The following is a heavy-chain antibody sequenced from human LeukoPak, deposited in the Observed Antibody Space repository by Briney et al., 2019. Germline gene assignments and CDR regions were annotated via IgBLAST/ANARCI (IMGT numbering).Heavy chain of an antibody. V-gene: IGHV4-59*01. D-gene: IGHD2/OR15-2a*01. CDR1: GGSISSYY. Sequence: SETLSLTCTVSGGSISSYYWSWIRQPPGKGLEWIGYIYYSGSTSYNPSLKSRVTISVGTSKNQFSLKLGSVTAADTAVYYCAGGRSNSRYWGQGTLVTVSS. J-gene: IGHJ4*02. CDR3: AGGRSNSRY. CDR2: IYYSGST.